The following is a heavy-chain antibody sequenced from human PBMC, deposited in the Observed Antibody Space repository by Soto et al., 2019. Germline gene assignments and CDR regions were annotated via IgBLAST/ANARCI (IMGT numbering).Heavy chain of an antibody. V-gene: IGHV3-23*01. CDR2: ISGSGGST. J-gene: IGHJ6*02. CDR1: GFTFSSYA. CDR3: AKASGWYYYYGMDV. D-gene: IGHD6-19*01. Sequence: GGSLRLSCAASGFTFSSYAMSWVRQAPGKGLEWVSAISGSGGSTYYADSVKGRFTISRDNSKNTLYLQMNSLRAEDTAVYYCAKASGWYYYYGMDVWGQGTTVTVSS.